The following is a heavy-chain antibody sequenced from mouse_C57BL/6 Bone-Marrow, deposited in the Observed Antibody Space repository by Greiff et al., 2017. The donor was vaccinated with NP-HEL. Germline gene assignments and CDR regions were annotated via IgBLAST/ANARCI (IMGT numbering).Heavy chain of an antibody. CDR2: ILPGSGST. CDR3: ARLNYYGSSYEDWYFDV. D-gene: IGHD1-1*01. J-gene: IGHJ1*03. CDR1: GYTFTGYW. V-gene: IGHV1-9*01. Sequence: LVESGAELMKPGASVKLSCKATGYTFTGYWIEWVKQRPGHGLEWIGEILPGSGSTNYNEKFKGKATFTADTSSNTAYMQLSSLTTEDSAIYYCARLNYYGSSYEDWYFDVWGTGTTVTVSS.